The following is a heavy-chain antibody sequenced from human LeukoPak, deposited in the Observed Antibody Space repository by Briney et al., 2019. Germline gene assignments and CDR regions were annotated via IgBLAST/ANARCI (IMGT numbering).Heavy chain of an antibody. CDR1: GFTFRNYV. Sequence: PGGSLRLSCAASGFTFRNYVIHWVRQAPGKGLEWVAVTSSDLNVKLYADSVKGRFTISRDNSKNTLYLQMNSLRAEDTAVYYCAKTPSDDEDSYGSFDYWGQGTLVTVSS. CDR2: TSSDLNVK. D-gene: IGHD5-18*01. CDR3: AKTPSDDEDSYGSFDY. V-gene: IGHV3-30*18. J-gene: IGHJ4*02.